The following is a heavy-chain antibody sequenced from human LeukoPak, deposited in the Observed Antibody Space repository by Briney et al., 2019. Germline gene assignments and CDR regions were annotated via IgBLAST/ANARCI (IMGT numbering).Heavy chain of an antibody. Sequence: PSETLSLTCTVSGGSVSSYYWSWIRQPPGKGLEWIGYIYYSGSTNYNPSLKSRVTISVDTSKNQFSLKLSSVTAADTAVYYCARRAPEYMDVWGKGTTVTVSS. CDR2: IYYSGST. D-gene: IGHD1-14*01. V-gene: IGHV4-59*02. CDR3: ARRAPEYMDV. CDR1: GGSVSSYY. J-gene: IGHJ6*03.